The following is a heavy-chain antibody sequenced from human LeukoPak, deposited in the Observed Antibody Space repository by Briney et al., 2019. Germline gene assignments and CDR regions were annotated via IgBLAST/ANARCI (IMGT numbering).Heavy chain of an antibody. Sequence: PSETLSLTCTVSGGSISSYYWSWIRQPPGKGLEWIGYIYYSGSTNYNPSLKSRVTISVDTSKNQFSLKLSSVTAADTAVYCCVRESWPPGYKTRYYYYMDVWGKGTTVTVSS. CDR2: IYYSGST. J-gene: IGHJ6*03. D-gene: IGHD1-1*01. CDR3: VRESWPPGYKTRYYYYMDV. CDR1: GGSISSYY. V-gene: IGHV4-59*01.